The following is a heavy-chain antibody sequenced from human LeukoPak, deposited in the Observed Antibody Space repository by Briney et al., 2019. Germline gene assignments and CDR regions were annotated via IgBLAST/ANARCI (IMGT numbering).Heavy chain of an antibody. V-gene: IGHV3-30*18. D-gene: IGHD6-19*01. Sequence: GGSLRLSCAASGFTFSSYAMRWVRQAPGRGVEWVADISQNGHDEQYADSVQGRFTISRDHSQTTVHLQLNSLSEEDTAVYYCAKDLRGQWAIDHWGQGILVTVSS. CDR1: GFTFSSYA. CDR3: AKDLRGQWAIDH. J-gene: IGHJ4*02. CDR2: ISQNGHDE.